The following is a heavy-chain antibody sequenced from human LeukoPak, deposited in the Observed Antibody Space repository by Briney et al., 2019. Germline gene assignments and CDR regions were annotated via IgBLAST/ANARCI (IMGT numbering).Heavy chain of an antibody. Sequence: GGSLRLSRAASGFTFGTYGMHWVRQAPGKGLEWVAVISYDGSNKYYADSVKGRFTISRDNSKNTLYLQMNSLRAEDTAVYYCAKDRRALYSIAAAGTFDYWGQGTLVTVSS. J-gene: IGHJ4*02. CDR2: ISYDGSNK. CDR3: AKDRRALYSIAAAGTFDY. D-gene: IGHD6-13*01. V-gene: IGHV3-30*18. CDR1: GFTFGTYG.